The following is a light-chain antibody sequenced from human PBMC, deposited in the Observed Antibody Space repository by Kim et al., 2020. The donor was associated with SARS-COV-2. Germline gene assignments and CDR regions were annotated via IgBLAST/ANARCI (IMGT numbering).Light chain of an antibody. V-gene: IGLV3-19*01. J-gene: IGLJ1*01. CDR1: SLRSYY. CDR2: GKN. CDR3: NSRDISGNHYV. Sequence: SSELTQDPAVSVALGQTVRITCQGDSLRSYYASWXQQKPGQAPVLVIYGKNNRPSGIPDRFSGSSSGNTASLTITGAQAEDEADYYCNSRDISGNHYVFG.